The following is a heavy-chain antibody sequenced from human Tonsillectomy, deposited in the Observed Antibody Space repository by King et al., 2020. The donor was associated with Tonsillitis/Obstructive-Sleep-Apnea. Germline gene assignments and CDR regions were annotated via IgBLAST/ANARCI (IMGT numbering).Heavy chain of an antibody. J-gene: IGHJ4*02. CDR3: ARDGTGADSGWGKYY. D-gene: IGHD6-19*01. Sequence: VQLVESGAEVKKPGASVKVSCKASGYTFTSYGISWVRQAPGQGLEWMGRISAYNGHTNYAQKLQGRVTMTTDASTSTAYMELRSLRSDDTAVYYCARDGTGADSGWGKYYWGQGTLVTVSS. V-gene: IGHV1-18*01. CDR1: GYTFTSYG. CDR2: ISAYNGHT.